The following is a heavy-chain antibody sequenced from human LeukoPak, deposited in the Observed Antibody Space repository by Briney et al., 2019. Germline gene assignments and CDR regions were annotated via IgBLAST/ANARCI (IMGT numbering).Heavy chain of an antibody. CDR3: TSHLRNAY. Sequence: GGSLRLSCAASGFTVSSYWMSWVRQAPGKGLEWVANIKHDGSQKYYVDSVKGRFTISRDNSKNSLYLQMNSLRTEDTALYYCTSHLRNAYWGQGTLVTISS. J-gene: IGHJ4*02. V-gene: IGHV3-7*05. CDR2: IKHDGSQK. D-gene: IGHD4-17*01. CDR1: GFTVSSYW.